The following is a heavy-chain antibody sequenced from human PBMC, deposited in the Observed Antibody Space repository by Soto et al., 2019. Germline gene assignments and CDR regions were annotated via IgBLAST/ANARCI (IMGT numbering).Heavy chain of an antibody. Sequence: EVQLLESGGGLVQPGGSLRLSCAASGFTFSSYAMNWVRQAPGRGLEWVAVISGSDGSTYYADSVKGRFTISRDNSKSTRNLPMNSLRAEDTAVYYCARRSSSWYFDYWGQGTLVTVSS. CDR1: GFTFSSYA. V-gene: IGHV3-23*01. CDR3: ARRSSSWYFDY. CDR2: ISGSDGST. D-gene: IGHD6-13*01. J-gene: IGHJ4*02.